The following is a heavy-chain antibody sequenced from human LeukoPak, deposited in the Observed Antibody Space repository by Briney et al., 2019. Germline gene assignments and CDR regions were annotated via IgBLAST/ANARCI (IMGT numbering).Heavy chain of an antibody. J-gene: IGHJ4*02. V-gene: IGHV3-23*01. Sequence: PGGSLRLSCAASGFTFSSYAMSWVRQAPGKGLEWVSAISGSGGSTYYADSVKGRFTISRDNSKNTLYLQMNSLRAEDTAVYYCAKHLYPIAVAGASPLDYWGQGTLVTVSS. CDR2: ISGSGGST. D-gene: IGHD6-19*01. CDR3: AKHLYPIAVAGASPLDY. CDR1: GFTFSSYA.